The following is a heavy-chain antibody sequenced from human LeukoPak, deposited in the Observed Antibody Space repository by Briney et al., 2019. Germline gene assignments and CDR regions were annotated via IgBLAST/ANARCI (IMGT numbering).Heavy chain of an antibody. CDR3: AREEGNWGDAFDI. V-gene: IGHV1-69*01. Sequence: SVKVSCKASGGTFSSYAISWVRQAPGQGLEWMGGIIPIFGTANYAQKFQGRVTITADESTSTAYMELSSLRSEDTAVYYCAREEGNWGDAFDIWGQGTMVTVSS. CDR1: GGTFSSYA. D-gene: IGHD7-27*01. J-gene: IGHJ3*02. CDR2: IIPIFGTA.